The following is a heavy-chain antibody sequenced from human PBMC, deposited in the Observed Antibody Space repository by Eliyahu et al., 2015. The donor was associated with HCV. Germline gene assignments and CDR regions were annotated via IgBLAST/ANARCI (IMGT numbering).Heavy chain of an antibody. CDR1: GFXFSSFW. Sequence: EVQLVESGGGLVXPGGSLRLSXAASGFXFSSFWMTWVRQSPGKGLEWVANIKQDGSEKYYVDSVKGRFTISRDNAKNSLYLQMNSLRAEDTAAYYCASGAQVEYWGQGTLVTVSS. V-gene: IGHV3-7*03. CDR2: IKQDGSEK. CDR3: ASGAQVEY. J-gene: IGHJ4*02. D-gene: IGHD4/OR15-4a*01.